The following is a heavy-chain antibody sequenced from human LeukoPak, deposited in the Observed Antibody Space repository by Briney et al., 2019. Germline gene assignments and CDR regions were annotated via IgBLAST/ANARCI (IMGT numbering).Heavy chain of an antibody. V-gene: IGHV1-18*01. Sequence: GASVKVSCKASGYTFTSYGISWVRQAPGQGLEWMGWISAYNGNTNYAQKLQDRVTMTTDTSTSTAYMELRSLRSDDTAVYYCARDATLEAAAGTEVFDYWGQGTLVTVSS. CDR2: ISAYNGNT. CDR3: ARDATLEAAAGTEVFDY. J-gene: IGHJ4*02. CDR1: GYTFTSYG. D-gene: IGHD6-13*01.